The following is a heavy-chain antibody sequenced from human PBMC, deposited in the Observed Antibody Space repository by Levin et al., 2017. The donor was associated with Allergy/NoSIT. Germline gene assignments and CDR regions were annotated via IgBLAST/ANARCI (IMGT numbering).Heavy chain of an antibody. CDR2: ISNSDGTT. CDR3: VRKPAGFDY. D-gene: IGHD2-2*01. Sequence: SGGSLRLSCAASGFSFSSSAMSWVRQAPGEGLEWVSAISNSDGTTYYADSVRGRFTISRDNSKKTLYLQMNSLRAEDTAVYYCVRKPAGFDYWGQGTLVTVSS. V-gene: IGHV3-23*01. J-gene: IGHJ4*02. CDR1: GFSFSSSA.